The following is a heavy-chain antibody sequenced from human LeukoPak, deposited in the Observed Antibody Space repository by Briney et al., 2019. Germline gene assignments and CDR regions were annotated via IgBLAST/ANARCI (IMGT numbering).Heavy chain of an antibody. CDR1: GYSFTAFY. J-gene: IGHJ4*02. D-gene: IGHD3-10*01. CDR2: IHPRSGET. V-gene: IGHV1-2*02. CDR3: ARDGEYGTGSYYRGCFDY. Sequence: ASVKVSCTASGYSFTAFYIHWGRQAPGHGLEWMGWIHPRSGETNYAYKFRGRVTMTRDTSISTTYMDLGSLGSDDTAVYYCARDGEYGTGSYYRGCFDYWGQGTLVTVSS.